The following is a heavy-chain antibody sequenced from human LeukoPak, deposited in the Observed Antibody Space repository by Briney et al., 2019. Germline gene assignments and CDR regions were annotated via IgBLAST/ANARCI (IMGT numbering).Heavy chain of an antibody. D-gene: IGHD5-18*01. V-gene: IGHV3-48*04. CDR1: GFTFSSYS. J-gene: IGHJ4*02. CDR2: ISSSSSTI. CDR3: ARDRGPISYGYPDY. Sequence: GGSLRLSCAASGFTFSSYSMNWVRQAPGKGLEWVSYISSSSSTIYYADSVKGRFTISRDNARNSLYLQMNSLRAEDTAVYYCARDRGPISYGYPDYWGQGTLVTVSS.